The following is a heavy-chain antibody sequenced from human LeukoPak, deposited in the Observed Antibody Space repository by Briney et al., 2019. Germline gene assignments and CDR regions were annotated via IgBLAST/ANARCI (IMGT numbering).Heavy chain of an antibody. V-gene: IGHV4-59*01. CDR1: GGSISSFY. Sequence: SETLSLTCTVSGGSISSFYWSWIRQPPGKGLEYIGYISYSETTSYNPSLKSRVTISVDTSKNQFSLKLTSVTAADTAVYYCARDKGLPQAFDIWGQGRMATVSS. D-gene: IGHD5/OR15-5a*01. CDR2: ISYSETT. J-gene: IGHJ3*02. CDR3: ARDKGLPQAFDI.